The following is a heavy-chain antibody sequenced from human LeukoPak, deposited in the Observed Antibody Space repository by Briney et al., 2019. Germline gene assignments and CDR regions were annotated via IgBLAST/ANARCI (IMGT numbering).Heavy chain of an antibody. D-gene: IGHD2-21*02. V-gene: IGHV3-7*01. J-gene: IGHJ4*02. CDR3: AGPHCGGDCGIDY. Sequence: GGSLRLSCAASGFTFSSYWMSWVRQAPGKGLEWVANIKQDGSEKYYVDSVKGRFTISRDNAKNSLYLQMNSLRAEDTAVYYCAGPHCGGDCGIDYWGQGTLVTVSS. CDR2: IKQDGSEK. CDR1: GFTFSSYW.